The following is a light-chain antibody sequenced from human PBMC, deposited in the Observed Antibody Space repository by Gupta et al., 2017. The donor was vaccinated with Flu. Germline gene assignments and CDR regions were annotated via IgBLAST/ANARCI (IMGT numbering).Light chain of an antibody. CDR1: PSSDSW. CDR3: QQYRSYPGP. J-gene: IGKJ1*01. V-gene: IGKV1-5*03. Sequence: SCSGLSASLFRTVSTTFLSSPSSDSWLAWYQQKPGKAPKLLIYKASNLESGVPSRFSGSGSGTEFTLTISSLQPDDFSTYYFQQYRSYPGPFGQGT. CDR2: KAS.